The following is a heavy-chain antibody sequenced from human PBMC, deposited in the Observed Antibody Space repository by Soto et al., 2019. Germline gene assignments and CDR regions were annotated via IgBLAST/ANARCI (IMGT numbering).Heavy chain of an antibody. CDR1: GFTFTSSA. J-gene: IGHJ3*02. CDR3: VALSGLPDAFDI. CDR2: IVVGSGNT. D-gene: IGHD5-12*01. V-gene: IGHV1-58*01. Sequence: SVTVSCKTSGFTFTSSAVQWVRQARGQRLEWIGWIVVGSGNTNYAQKFQERVTITRDMSTSTAYMELSSLRSEDTAVYYCVALSGLPDAFDIWGQGTMVTVSS.